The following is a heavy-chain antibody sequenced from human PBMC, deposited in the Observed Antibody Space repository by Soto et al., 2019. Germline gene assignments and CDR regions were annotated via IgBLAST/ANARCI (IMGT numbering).Heavy chain of an antibody. J-gene: IGHJ4*02. Sequence: EAQLVESGGVVVQPGGSLRLSCAASGFPFDDYAMHWVRQIPGKGLEWVSFISWDGSITYYADSVKGRFTISRDNSKNSLYLQMNGLRPDDTALYYCAKGGGYTYGLFDRWGQGTLVTVSS. CDR1: GFPFDDYA. D-gene: IGHD5-18*01. CDR2: ISWDGSIT. CDR3: AKGGGYTYGLFDR. V-gene: IGHV3-43D*04.